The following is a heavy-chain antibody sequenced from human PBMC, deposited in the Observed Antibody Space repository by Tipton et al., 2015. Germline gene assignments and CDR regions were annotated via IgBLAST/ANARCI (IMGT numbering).Heavy chain of an antibody. D-gene: IGHD4-23*01. J-gene: IGHJ4*02. CDR2: IQYSGGT. CDR3: ARARGRHGGLFDY. V-gene: IGHV4-59*01. Sequence: TLSLTCTVSSDSINKYYWSWIRQPPGKELQWIGYIQYSGGTNYNPSLESRVSMSVDTSKTQFSLEMRSVTATDTAVYYCARARGRHGGLFDYWGQGILVTVSS. CDR1: SDSINKYY.